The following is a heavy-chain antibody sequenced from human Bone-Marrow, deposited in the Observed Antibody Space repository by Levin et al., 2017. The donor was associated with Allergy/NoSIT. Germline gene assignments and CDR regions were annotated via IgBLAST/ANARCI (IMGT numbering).Heavy chain of an antibody. CDR2: ISWNSGSI. CDR1: GFTFDDYA. CDR3: AKDIKARWDFWSGYIVY. Sequence: SLKISCGASGFTFDDYAMHWVRQAPGKGLEWVSGISWNSGSIGYADSVKGRFTISRDNAKNSLYLQMNSLRAEDTALYYCAKDIKARWDFWSGYIVYWGQGTLVTVSS. J-gene: IGHJ4*02. V-gene: IGHV3-9*01. D-gene: IGHD3-3*01.